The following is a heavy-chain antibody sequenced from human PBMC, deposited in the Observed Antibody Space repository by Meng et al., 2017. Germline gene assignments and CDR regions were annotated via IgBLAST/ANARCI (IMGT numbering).Heavy chain of an antibody. CDR2: ISYEGSNK. CDR1: GFTFSSYS. CDR3: ARDLPYYYGSWSSESFDY. D-gene: IGHD3-10*01. V-gene: IGHV3-30*04. J-gene: IGHJ4*02. Sequence: GESLKISCSASGFTFSSYSMHWVRQAPGKGLEWVAVISYEGSNKYYADSVKGRFTISRVNSKNTLYLQMNSLRAEDTAVYYCARDLPYYYGSWSSESFDYWGQGTLVTVSS.